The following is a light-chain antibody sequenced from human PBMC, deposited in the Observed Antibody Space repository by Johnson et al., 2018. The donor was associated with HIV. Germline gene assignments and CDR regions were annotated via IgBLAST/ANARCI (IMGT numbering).Light chain of an antibody. J-gene: IGLJ1*01. V-gene: IGLV1-51*01. Sequence: QSVLTQPPSVSAAPGQKVTISCSGSSSNIGNNYVSWYQQVPGTAPKLLIYDNNKRPSGIPDRFSGSKSGTSATLGITGLKTGDEADYYCGTWDSSLDAYVFGTGTKVAVL. CDR3: GTWDSSLDAYV. CDR1: SSNIGNNY. CDR2: DNN.